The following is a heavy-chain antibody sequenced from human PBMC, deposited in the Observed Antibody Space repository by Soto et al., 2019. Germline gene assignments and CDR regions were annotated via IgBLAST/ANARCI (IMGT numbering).Heavy chain of an antibody. V-gene: IGHV3-11*01. CDR3: ETDWRLN. CDR2: ISSRGDTI. CDR1: GFTFSDYY. Sequence: QVQLVESGGGLVKPGGSLRLSCAASGFTFSDYYMTWIRQARVKGLEWVSYISSRGDTIYYADSVKGRFTISRDNAANVVYLQMNILRAEDTSVYYCETDWRLNCGQGTLVTVSS. J-gene: IGHJ4*02.